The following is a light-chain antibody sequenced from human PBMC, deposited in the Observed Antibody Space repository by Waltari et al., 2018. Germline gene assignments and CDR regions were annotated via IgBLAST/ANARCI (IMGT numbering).Light chain of an antibody. Sequence: EVVLTQSPATLSLSPGDRATLSCRASQSVSTYLAWYQQIPGQAPRLLIYDASTRAAGIPARFSGSGSGTEFTLTISSLQPDDFATYYCQQYNSDDWTFGQGTKVEI. CDR3: QQYNSDDWT. J-gene: IGKJ1*01. V-gene: IGKV3D-15*01. CDR2: DAS. CDR1: QSVSTY.